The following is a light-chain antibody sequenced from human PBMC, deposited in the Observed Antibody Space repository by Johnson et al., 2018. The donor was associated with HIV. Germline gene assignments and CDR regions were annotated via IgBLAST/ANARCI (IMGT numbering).Light chain of an antibody. V-gene: IGLV1-51*01. J-gene: IGLJ1*01. CDR3: GTWDSSITSYV. Sequence: QSVLTQPPSVSAAPGQKVTISCSGSSSNIGNNYVSWYQQLPGTAPKLLIYDNNKRPSGIPGRFSGSKSGPSATLGITGLQTGDEADYYCGTWDSSITSYVFGAGTKVTVL. CDR2: DNN. CDR1: SSNIGNNY.